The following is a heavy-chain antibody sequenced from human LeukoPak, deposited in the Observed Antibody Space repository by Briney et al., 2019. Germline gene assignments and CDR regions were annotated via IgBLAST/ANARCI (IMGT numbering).Heavy chain of an antibody. V-gene: IGHV4-59*01. CDR1: GGSISTYY. J-gene: IGHJ1*01. Sequence: SETLSLTCTVSGGSISTYYWSWIRQPPGNGLEWIGYIFYRGSSNYNPSLKSRVTISVDTSKNQFSLKLSSVTAADTAVYYCARGNSYYDTSGYFPWESFQHWGQGTLVTVSS. CDR2: IFYRGSS. CDR3: ARGNSYYDTSGYFPWESFQH. D-gene: IGHD3-22*01.